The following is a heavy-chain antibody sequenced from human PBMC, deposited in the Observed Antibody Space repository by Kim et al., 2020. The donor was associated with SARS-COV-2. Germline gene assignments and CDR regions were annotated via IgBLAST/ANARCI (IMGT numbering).Heavy chain of an antibody. V-gene: IGHV4-39*01. J-gene: IGHJ3*02. Sequence: KSRVTISVDTSKNQFSLKLSSVTAADTAVYYCARQVYYDFWSGYNPAFDIWGQGTMVTVSS. D-gene: IGHD3-3*01. CDR3: ARQVYYDFWSGYNPAFDI.